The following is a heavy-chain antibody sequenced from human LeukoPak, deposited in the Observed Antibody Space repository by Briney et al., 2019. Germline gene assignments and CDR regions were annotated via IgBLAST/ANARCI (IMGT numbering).Heavy chain of an antibody. CDR3: ARYDGRTAAGWFDP. D-gene: IGHD2-2*01. CDR2: TDHSGTA. Sequence: SETLSLTCTVSGGSINSATFYWGWIRHLPGKGLEWIGNTDHSGTAYYNPSLKSRITISVDRSKDQFSLTLTSVTAADTAVYYCARYDGRTAAGWFDPWGQGALDTVSS. V-gene: IGHV4-31*03. J-gene: IGHJ5*02. CDR1: GGSINSATFY.